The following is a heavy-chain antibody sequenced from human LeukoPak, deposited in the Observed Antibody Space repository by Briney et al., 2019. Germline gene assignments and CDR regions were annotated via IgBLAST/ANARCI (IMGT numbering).Heavy chain of an antibody. J-gene: IGHJ3*02. D-gene: IGHD3-10*01. Sequence: ASVKVSCKASGYTFTSYYMHWVRQAPGRGLEWMGIINPSGGSTSYAQKFQGRVTMTRDTSTSTVYMELSSLRSEDTAVYYCARDFMAPNDAFDIWGQGTMVTVSS. CDR2: INPSGGST. V-gene: IGHV1-46*01. CDR3: ARDFMAPNDAFDI. CDR1: GYTFTSYY.